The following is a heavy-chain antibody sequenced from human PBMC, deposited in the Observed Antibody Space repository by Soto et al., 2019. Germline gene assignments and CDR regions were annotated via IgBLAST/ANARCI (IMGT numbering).Heavy chain of an antibody. D-gene: IGHD5-12*01. V-gene: IGHV4-30-4*01. CDR3: ARVGEAGYNYHLFDY. CDR2: IYYSGST. Sequence: SETLSLTCTVSGGSISSGDYYWSWIRQPPGKGLEWIWYIYYSGSTYYNPSLKSRVTISVDTSKNQFSLELSSVTAADTAVYYCARVGEAGYNYHLFDYWGQGTLVTVSS. CDR1: GGSISSGDYY. J-gene: IGHJ4*02.